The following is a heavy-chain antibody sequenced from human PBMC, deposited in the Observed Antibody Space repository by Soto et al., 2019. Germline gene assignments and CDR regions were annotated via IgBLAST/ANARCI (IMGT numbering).Heavy chain of an antibody. J-gene: IGHJ4*02. CDR2: IWYDGSNK. Sequence: PGGSLRLSCAASGFTFSSCGMHWVRQAPGKGLEWVAVIWYDGSNKYYADSVKGRFTISRDNSKNTPYLQMNSLRAEDTAVYYCARSSGHGEPTYFDYWGQGTLVTVSS. CDR1: GFTFSSCG. V-gene: IGHV3-33*01. D-gene: IGHD4-17*01. CDR3: ARSSGHGEPTYFDY.